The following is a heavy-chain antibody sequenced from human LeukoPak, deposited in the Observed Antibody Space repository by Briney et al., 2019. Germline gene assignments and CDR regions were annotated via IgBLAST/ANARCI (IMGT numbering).Heavy chain of an antibody. V-gene: IGHV3-48*04. CDR2: ISTSSTTI. CDR3: ARDNWVEC. Sequence: GGSLRLSCAASGFTFSKYSMTWVRQAPGKGLEWVSFISTSSTTIYYTDSVKGRFTISRDNAKNSLYLQMNSLKVEDTAIYYCARDNWVECWGPGTLVTVSS. CDR1: GFTFSKYS. J-gene: IGHJ5*01.